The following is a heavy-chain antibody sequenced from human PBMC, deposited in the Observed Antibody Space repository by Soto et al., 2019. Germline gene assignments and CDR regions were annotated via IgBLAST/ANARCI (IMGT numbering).Heavy chain of an antibody. J-gene: IGHJ6*02. CDR2: IYPGDSDT. CDR1: GDSVTSYW. CDR3: ASPSGYSGYDSYYYYGMDV. Sequence: GDSQKISCKGSGDSVTSYWIGLVRQMPGKGLEWMGIIYPGDSDTRYSPSFQGQVTISADKSISTAYLQWSSLKASDTAMYYCASPSGYSGYDSYYYYGMDVWGQGTTVTGYS. V-gene: IGHV5-51*01. D-gene: IGHD5-12*01.